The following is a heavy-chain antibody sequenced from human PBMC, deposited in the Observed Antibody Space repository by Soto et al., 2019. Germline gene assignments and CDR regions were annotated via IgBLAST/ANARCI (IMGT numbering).Heavy chain of an antibody. CDR2: IYHSGST. D-gene: IGHD6-19*01. J-gene: IGHJ6*02. V-gene: IGHV4-4*02. CDR3: ERCGLAYSSGPYHGMAV. Sequence: SETLSLTCAVSGGSISSSNWWSWVRQPPGKGLEWIGEIYHSGSTNYSPSLKSRVTISVDKSKNQFSLKLSSVTAEDTAVYYCERCGLAYSSGPYHGMAVWRQGNTVTVS. CDR1: GGSISSSNW.